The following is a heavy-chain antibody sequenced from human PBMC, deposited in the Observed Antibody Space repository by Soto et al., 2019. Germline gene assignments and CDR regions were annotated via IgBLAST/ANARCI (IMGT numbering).Heavy chain of an antibody. V-gene: IGHV1-18*01. CDR2: IGAYNGNT. CDR1: GYTFTSFG. CDR3: ARDRALLDVVPGY. J-gene: IGHJ4*02. D-gene: IGHD3-10*02. Sequence: QIQLVQSGAEVKKPGASVKVSCKASGYTFTSFGINWVRQAPGQGLEWMGWIGAYNGNTKYAQKFQGRIIMTTDTSTSTTYMDLRSLRSDDTSVYYCARDRALLDVVPGYWGQGTQVTVSS.